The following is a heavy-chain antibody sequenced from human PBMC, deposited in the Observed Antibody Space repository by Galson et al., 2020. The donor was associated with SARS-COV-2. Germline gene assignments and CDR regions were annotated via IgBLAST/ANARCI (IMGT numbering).Heavy chain of an antibody. Sequence: ASVKVSCKASGYTFTGYYMHWVRQAPGQGPEWMGWINPNSGVTNYVQKFQGRVTMTRDTSISTVYLELSGLRSDDTAVFYCARDNGGSYDYWGQRTRVTVSS. V-gene: IGHV1-2*02. J-gene: IGHJ4*02. CDR1: GYTFTGYY. CDR3: ARDNGGSYDY. CDR2: INPNSGVT. D-gene: IGHD1-26*01.